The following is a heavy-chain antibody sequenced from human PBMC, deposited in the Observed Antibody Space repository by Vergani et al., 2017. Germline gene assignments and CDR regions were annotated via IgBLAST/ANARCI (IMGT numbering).Heavy chain of an antibody. CDR2: IYYSGST. CDR1: GGSISSGGYY. Sequence: QVQLQESGPGLVKPSQTLSLTCTVSGGSISSGGYYWSWIRQHPGKGLEWIGYIYYSGSTYYNPSLKSRVTISVDTSKNQFALKLSSVTAADTAVYYCASEAIKRYYYYGMDVWGQGTTVTVSS. CDR3: ASEAIKRYYYYGMDV. D-gene: IGHD2-2*02. J-gene: IGHJ6*02. V-gene: IGHV4-31*03.